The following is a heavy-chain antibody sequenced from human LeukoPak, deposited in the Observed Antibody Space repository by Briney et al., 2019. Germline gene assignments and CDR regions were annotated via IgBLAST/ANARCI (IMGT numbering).Heavy chain of an antibody. J-gene: IGHJ3*02. D-gene: IGHD1-1*01. V-gene: IGHV4-31*03. Sequence: SETLSLTCTVSGGSISNTNFFWSWIRQFPGGGLQWIGYIQVAGTTVYNPSLESRATLSVATSRGQFSLRLTSMTAADSAVYYCAREIIATTDTDAFDIWGQGIMVTVSS. CDR1: GGSISNTNFF. CDR2: IQVAGTT. CDR3: AREIIATTDTDAFDI.